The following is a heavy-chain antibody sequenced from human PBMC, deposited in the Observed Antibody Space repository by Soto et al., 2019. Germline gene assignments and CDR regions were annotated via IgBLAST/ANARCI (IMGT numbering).Heavy chain of an antibody. CDR1: GYTFTSYG. Sequence: QVQLVQSGAEVKKPGASVKVSCKASGYTFTSYGISWVRQAPGQGLEWMGWISAYNGNTNYAQKLQGRVTMTTDTATSTAYMELRSLRSDDTAVYYCATAAAGTWWAVADNLYGMDVWGQGTTVTVSS. V-gene: IGHV1-18*04. D-gene: IGHD6-13*01. CDR3: ATAAAGTWWAVADNLYGMDV. J-gene: IGHJ6*02. CDR2: ISAYNGNT.